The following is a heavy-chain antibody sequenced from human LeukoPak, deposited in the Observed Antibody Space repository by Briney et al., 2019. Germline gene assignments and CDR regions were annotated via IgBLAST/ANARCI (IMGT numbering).Heavy chain of an antibody. D-gene: IGHD2-2*01. CDR3: ATAQYCSSTSCAGDWFDP. CDR1: GYTFTSYA. CDR2: INAGNGNT. J-gene: IGHJ5*02. V-gene: IGHV1-3*01. Sequence: ASVKVSCKASGYTFTSYAMHWVRQAPGQRLEWMGWINAGNGNTKYSQKFQGRVTITRDTSASTAYMELSSLRSEDTAVYYCATAQYCSSTSCAGDWFDPWGQGTLVTVSS.